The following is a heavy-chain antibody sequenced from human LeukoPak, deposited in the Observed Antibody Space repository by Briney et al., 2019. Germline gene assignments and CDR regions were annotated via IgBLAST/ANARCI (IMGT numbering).Heavy chain of an antibody. Sequence: GGSLRLSCAASGFTFSSYAMSWVRQAPGEGLEWGSTISGSGGSTYFADSVKGRFTISRDNSKNTLYLQMNSLRAEDTAVYYCAKNDGFNFGYGSAMDVWGQGTTVTVSS. CDR1: GFTFSSYA. CDR3: AKNDGFNFGYGSAMDV. J-gene: IGHJ6*02. D-gene: IGHD5-24*01. CDR2: ISGSGGST. V-gene: IGHV3-23*01.